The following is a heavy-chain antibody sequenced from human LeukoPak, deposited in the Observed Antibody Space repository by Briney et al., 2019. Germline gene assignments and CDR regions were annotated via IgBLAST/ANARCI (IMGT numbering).Heavy chain of an antibody. CDR1: GGSFSGYY. D-gene: IGHD2-15*01. CDR2: IYYSGST. V-gene: IGHV4-59*08. Sequence: PSETLSLTCAVYGGSFSGYYWSWIRQPPGKGLEWIGYIYYSGSTNYNPSLKSRVTISVDTSKNQFSLKLSSVTAADTAVYYCARSRRGGPDDYWGQGTLVTVSS. J-gene: IGHJ4*02. CDR3: ARSRRGGPDDY.